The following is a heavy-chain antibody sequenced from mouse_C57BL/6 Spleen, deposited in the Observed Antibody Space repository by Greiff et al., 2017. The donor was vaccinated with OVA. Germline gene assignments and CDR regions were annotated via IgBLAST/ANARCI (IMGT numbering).Heavy chain of an antibody. CDR3: TRDEAGRGYFDV. J-gene: IGHJ1*03. CDR1: GYTFTDYE. D-gene: IGHD4-1*01. Sequence: VQLQQSGAELVRPGASVTLSCKASGYTFTDYEMHWVKQTPVHGLEWIGAIDPETGGTAYNQKFKGKAILTADKSSSTAYMELRSLTSEDSAVYYCTRDEAGRGYFDVWGTGTTVTVSS. CDR2: IDPETGGT. V-gene: IGHV1-15*01.